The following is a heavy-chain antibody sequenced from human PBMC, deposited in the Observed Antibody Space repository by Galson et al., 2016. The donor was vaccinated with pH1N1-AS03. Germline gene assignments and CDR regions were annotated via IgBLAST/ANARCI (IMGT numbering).Heavy chain of an antibody. CDR2: ITSDGSSI. CDR1: GFIFSSDW. J-gene: IGHJ6*02. V-gene: IGHV3-74*01. Sequence: SLRLSCAASGFIFSSDWMHWVRQVPGKGLVWVSRITSDGSSICYADAVKGRFTTSRDNAKNTLYLQLNSLRAEDKAVYHCAKVMYTSGWYGMDVWGQGTTVTVSS. CDR3: AKVMYTSGWYGMDV. D-gene: IGHD6-19*01.